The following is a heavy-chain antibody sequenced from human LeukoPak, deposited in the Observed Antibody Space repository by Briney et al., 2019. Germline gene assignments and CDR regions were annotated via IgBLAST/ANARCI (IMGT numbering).Heavy chain of an antibody. CDR2: ISVYNGKT. J-gene: IGHJ4*02. D-gene: IGHD4-17*01. CDR3: ARDPDGDYDFDY. Sequence: ASVKVSCKASGYTFTSYGISWVRQAPGQGHEWMGLISVYNGKTNYAQKLQGRVTVTTDTSTSTAYMELRSLRSDDTAVYYCARDPDGDYDFDYWGQGTLVTVSS. V-gene: IGHV1-18*01. CDR1: GYTFTSYG.